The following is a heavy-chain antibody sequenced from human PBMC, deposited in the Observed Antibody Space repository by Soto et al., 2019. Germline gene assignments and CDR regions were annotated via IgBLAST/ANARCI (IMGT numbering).Heavy chain of an antibody. Sequence: PGESLKISCKGRGYSLSIYWINWVRQMPGKGLEWMGKIDPSDSRTTYSPSFHGHVTISVDKSISTTYLQWSSLKASDTAIYYCARVGHDYSNSGMDVWGQGTTVTVSS. CDR3: ARVGHDYSNSGMDV. CDR2: IDPSDSRT. D-gene: IGHD4-4*01. J-gene: IGHJ6*02. V-gene: IGHV5-10-1*01. CDR1: GYSLSIYW.